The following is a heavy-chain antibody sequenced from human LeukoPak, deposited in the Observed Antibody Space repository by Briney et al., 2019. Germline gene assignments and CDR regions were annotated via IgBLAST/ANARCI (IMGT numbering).Heavy chain of an antibody. J-gene: IGHJ4*02. V-gene: IGHV3-30*18. D-gene: IGHD6-25*01. CDR3: AKSAASDAY. CDR2: ISYDGNNK. Sequence: GGSLRLSCAASGFTFSGYGMHWVRQAPGKGLEWVSVISYDGNNKYYADSVKGRFTISRDNSKNTLYLQMNSLRAEDTAVYYCAKSAASDAYWGQGTLVTVSS. CDR1: GFTFSGYG.